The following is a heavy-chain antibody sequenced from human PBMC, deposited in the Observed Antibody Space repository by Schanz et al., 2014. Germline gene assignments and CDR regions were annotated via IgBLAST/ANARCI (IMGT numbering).Heavy chain of an antibody. CDR1: GASISFYD. Sequence: QVQLQESGPGLVKPSETLSLTCTVSGASISFYDWNWIRQSPGKGLEWIGYIYHSGSPIYNPSLQSRVPKPKHTPKNKFPRKRESVTAADTAMYFCARQGDVYRLDYWGQGTLVTVTS. J-gene: IGHJ4*02. CDR3: ARQGDVYRLDY. D-gene: IGHD1-26*01. CDR2: IYHSGSP. V-gene: IGHV4-59*08.